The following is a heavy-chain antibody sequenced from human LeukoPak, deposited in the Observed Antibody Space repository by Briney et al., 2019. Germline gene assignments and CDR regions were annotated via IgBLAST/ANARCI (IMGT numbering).Heavy chain of an antibody. CDR3: ARQKGGYNYPIDY. V-gene: IGHV5-51*01. J-gene: IGHJ4*02. CDR2: IYPGDSDT. Sequence: GESLRISCKGSGYIFSNYWIGWVRQMPGKGLEWMGVIYPGDSDTRYSPSFQGQVAISADKSISTAYLQWSSLTASDTAMYYCARQKGGYNYPIDYWGQGTLVTVPS. CDR1: GYIFSNYW. D-gene: IGHD5-24*01.